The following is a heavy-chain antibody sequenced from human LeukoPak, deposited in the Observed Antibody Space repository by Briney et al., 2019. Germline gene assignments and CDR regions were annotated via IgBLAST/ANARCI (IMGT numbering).Heavy chain of an antibody. Sequence: SETLSLTCTVSGGSVGSSSYYWGWIRQPPGKGLEWIGEINHSGSTNYNPSLKSRVSMSVDTSKNQFSLNLRSVTAADTAVYFCARNFRGGSTYLDYWGQGIPVTVSS. CDR1: GGSVGSSSYY. V-gene: IGHV4-39*07. D-gene: IGHD5/OR15-5a*01. CDR2: INHSGST. J-gene: IGHJ4*02. CDR3: ARNFRGGSTYLDY.